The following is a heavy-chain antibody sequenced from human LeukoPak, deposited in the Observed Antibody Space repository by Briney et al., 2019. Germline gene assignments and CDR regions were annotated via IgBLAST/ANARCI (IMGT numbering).Heavy chain of an antibody. CDR1: GYXFTSYY. J-gene: IGHJ3*02. Sequence: ASVKVSCKASGYXFTSYYIHWVRQAPGQGLEWMGWINPNSGGTNYAQKFQDRVTMTRDTSISTAYMELSGLRSEDTAVYYCARVKPNYYDSSAYGTFDIWGQGTMVTVSS. D-gene: IGHD3-22*01. V-gene: IGHV1-2*02. CDR3: ARVKPNYYDSSAYGTFDI. CDR2: INPNSGGT.